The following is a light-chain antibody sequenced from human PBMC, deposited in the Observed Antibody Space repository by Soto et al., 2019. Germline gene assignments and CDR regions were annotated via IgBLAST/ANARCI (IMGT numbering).Light chain of an antibody. V-gene: IGKV3-20*01. Sequence: EIVLSQSPGTLSLSPGERATLSCRASQSVSSYYLAWYQQKPGQAPRLLIYGASRRASGIPDRFSGSGSGTYFTLTISRLEPEDFAVYFCQQYGGSLSITFGQGTRLEIK. CDR2: GAS. CDR1: QSVSSYY. CDR3: QQYGGSLSIT. J-gene: IGKJ5*01.